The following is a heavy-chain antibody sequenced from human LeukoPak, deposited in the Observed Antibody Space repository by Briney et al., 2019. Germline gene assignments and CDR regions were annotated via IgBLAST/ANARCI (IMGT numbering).Heavy chain of an antibody. V-gene: IGHV3-15*07. CDR1: GFTFSNAW. CDR2: IKSKTDGGTT. Sequence: PGGSLRLSCAASGFTFSNAWMNWVRQATGKGLEWVGRIKSKTDGGTTDYAAPVKGRFTISRDDSKNTLYLQMNSLRAEDTAVYYCAKGIGTSCYTPLDYWGQGTLVAVSS. J-gene: IGHJ4*02. D-gene: IGHD2-2*02. CDR3: AKGIGTSCYTPLDY.